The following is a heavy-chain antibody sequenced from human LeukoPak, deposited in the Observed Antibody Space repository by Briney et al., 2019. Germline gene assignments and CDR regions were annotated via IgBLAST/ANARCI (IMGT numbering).Heavy chain of an antibody. CDR1: GGSISSYY. J-gene: IGHJ3*02. Sequence: SETLSLTCTVSGGSISSYYWSWIRQPAGKGLEWIGYISYIGSTNYNPSLKSRVTISIDTSKNQFSLKLSSVNAADTAVYYCARDLVTVTKGFDIWGQGTMVSVSS. CDR2: ISYIGST. V-gene: IGHV4-59*01. D-gene: IGHD4-17*01. CDR3: ARDLVTVTKGFDI.